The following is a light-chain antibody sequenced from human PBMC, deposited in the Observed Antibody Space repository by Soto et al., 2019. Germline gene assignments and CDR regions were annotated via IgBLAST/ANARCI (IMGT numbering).Light chain of an antibody. CDR1: QGISRW. J-gene: IGKJ5*01. V-gene: IGKV1-12*01. Sequence: DIQMTQSPSFVSASVGDRVTITCRASQGISRWLAWYQQRPGKAPELLIYGASSLQSGVPSRFSGSGSGTVFPLTISSLHPKVFATYFCKQANVSPPTSAQGTRRE. CDR2: GAS. CDR3: KQANVSPPT.